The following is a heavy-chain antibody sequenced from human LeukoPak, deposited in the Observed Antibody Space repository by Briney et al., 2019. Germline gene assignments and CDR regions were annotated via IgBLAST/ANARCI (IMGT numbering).Heavy chain of an antibody. D-gene: IGHD2-2*01. V-gene: IGHV4-34*01. Sequence: SETLSLTCAVYGGSFSGYYWSWIRQPPGKGLEWIGEINHSGSTNYNPSLKSRVTISVDTSKNQFSLKLSSVTAADTAVYYCARLGYCSSTSCPRKNYYYYYYMDVWGKGTTVTISS. CDR1: GGSFSGYY. J-gene: IGHJ6*03. CDR3: ARLGYCSSTSCPRKNYYYYYYMDV. CDR2: INHSGST.